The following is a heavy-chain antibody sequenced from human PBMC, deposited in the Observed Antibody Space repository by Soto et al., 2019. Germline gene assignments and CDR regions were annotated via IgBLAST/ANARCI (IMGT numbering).Heavy chain of an antibody. D-gene: IGHD6-13*01. CDR2: ISYDGSNK. CDR3: ARDQKGGIAAAGAYYHYGMDV. V-gene: IGHV3-30-3*01. Sequence: GGSLRLSCAASGFTFSSYAMHWVRQAPGKGLEWVAVISYDGSNKYYADSVKGRFTISRDNSKNTLYLQMNSLRAEDTAVYYCARDQKGGIAAAGAYYHYGMDVWGQGTTVTVSS. CDR1: GFTFSSYA. J-gene: IGHJ6*02.